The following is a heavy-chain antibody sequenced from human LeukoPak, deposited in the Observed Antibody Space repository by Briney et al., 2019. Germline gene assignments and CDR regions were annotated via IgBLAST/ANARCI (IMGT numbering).Heavy chain of an antibody. CDR1: GFTFSSYA. CDR2: ISGSGGST. D-gene: IGHD1-26*01. Sequence: PGGSLRLSCAAFGFTFSSYAMSWVRQAPGKGLEWVSAISGSGGSTYYADSVKGRFTISRNNSKNTLYLQMNSLRAEDTAVYYCAKGGGAYYYYYMDVWGKGTTVTVSS. V-gene: IGHV3-23*01. J-gene: IGHJ6*03. CDR3: AKGGGAYYYYYMDV.